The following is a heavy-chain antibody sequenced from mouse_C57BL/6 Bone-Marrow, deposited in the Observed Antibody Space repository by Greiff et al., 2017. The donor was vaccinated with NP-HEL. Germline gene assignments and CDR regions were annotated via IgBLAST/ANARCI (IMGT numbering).Heavy chain of an antibody. Sequence: QVQLQQSRAELARPGASVKLSCKASGYTFTSYGISWVTQRTGQGLEWIGEIYPRSGNTYYNEKFKGQATLTADKSSSTAYMELRSLTSEDSAVYFCAREILGFYYYGSSLAWFAYWGQGTLVTVSA. CDR1: GYTFTSYG. CDR2: IYPRSGNT. J-gene: IGHJ3*01. CDR3: AREILGFYYYGSSLAWFAY. V-gene: IGHV1-81*01. D-gene: IGHD1-1*01.